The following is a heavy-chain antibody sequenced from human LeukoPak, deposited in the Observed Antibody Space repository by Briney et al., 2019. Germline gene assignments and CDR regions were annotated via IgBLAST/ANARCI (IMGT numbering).Heavy chain of an antibody. CDR2: IYYSGST. V-gene: IGHV4-39*07. Sequence: PSETLSLTCAVSGGSISSNSYYWGWIRQPPGKGLEWIGSIYYSGSTYYNPSLKSRVTISVDTSKNQFSLELNSVTPADTAVYYCARGGNYWPQWWFDPWGRGTLVSVSS. CDR3: ARGGNYWPQWWFDP. D-gene: IGHD1-26*01. J-gene: IGHJ5*02. CDR1: GGSISSNSYY.